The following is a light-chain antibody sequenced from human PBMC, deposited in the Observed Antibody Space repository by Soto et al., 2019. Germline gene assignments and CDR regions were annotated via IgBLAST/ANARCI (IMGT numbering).Light chain of an antibody. CDR3: QQYHNWQE. J-gene: IGKJ1*01. CDR2: GAA. CDR1: QGVISSY. V-gene: IGKV3-15*01. Sequence: EIVLTQSPGTLSLSPGERATLYCISIQGVISSYLAWYPPKPGQAPRLLIYGAATRATGISPRFSGSGSGTDFTLTISSLQYEDFAVYYCQQYHNWQEFGQGTKGDIK.